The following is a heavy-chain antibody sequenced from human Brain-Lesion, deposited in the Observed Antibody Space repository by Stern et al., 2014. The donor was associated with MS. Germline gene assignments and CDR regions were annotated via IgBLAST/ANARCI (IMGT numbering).Heavy chain of an antibody. CDR3: ARGRVVPGIQYYATDV. V-gene: IGHV4-61*02. CDR1: GGSISSGNFY. D-gene: IGHD2-15*01. CDR2: IFTSGST. Sequence: VQLVQSGPGLVKPSQTLSLTCTVSGGSISSGNFYWSWIRQPAGKGLEWIGRIFTSGSTNYSPSLKSRVTMSLDTSKNQFSLKLNSVTAADTAVYYCARGRVVPGIQYYATDVWDQGATVTVSS. J-gene: IGHJ6*02.